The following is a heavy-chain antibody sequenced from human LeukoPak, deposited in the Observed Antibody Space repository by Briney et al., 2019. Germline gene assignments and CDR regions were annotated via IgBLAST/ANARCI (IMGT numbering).Heavy chain of an antibody. CDR2: INPNSGGT. CDR1: GYTFTGYY. D-gene: IGHD4-17*01. V-gene: IGHV1-2*02. Sequence: ASVKVSCKASGYTFTGYYMHWVRQAPGQGLEWMGWINPNSGGTNYAQKFQGRVTMTRDTSISTAYMELSRLRSDDTAVYYCARGGGGPSDDYGDYVFDYWGQGTLVTVSS. J-gene: IGHJ4*02. CDR3: ARGGGGPSDDYGDYVFDY.